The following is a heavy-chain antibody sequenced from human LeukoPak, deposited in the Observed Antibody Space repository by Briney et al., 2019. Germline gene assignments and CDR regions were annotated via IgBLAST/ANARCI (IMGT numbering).Heavy chain of an antibody. CDR2: IDGTDNTI. V-gene: IGHV3-48*04. CDR1: GFTFSSYA. CDR3: AKDFHVA. Sequence: GGSLRLSCAASGFTFSSYAMNWVRQAPGKGLEWVSYIDGTDNTIYYADSVKGRFTLSRDNAKNSLYLQMNSLRAEDTAVYYCAKDFHVAGGQGTLVTVSS. J-gene: IGHJ4*02.